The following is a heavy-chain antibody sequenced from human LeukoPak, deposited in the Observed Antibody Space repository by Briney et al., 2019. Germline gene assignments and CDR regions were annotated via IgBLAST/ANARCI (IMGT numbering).Heavy chain of an antibody. CDR3: ARLAANRYHIVY. D-gene: IGHD1-14*01. Sequence: SETLSLTCTVSGDSVSTISYNWGWIRQPPGKGLEWIGSISYSGSTYYNPSLKSRVTISVDTPKNQFSLRLRSVTAADTAVYYCARLAANRYHIVYWGQGTLVIVSS. CDR1: GDSVSTISYN. J-gene: IGHJ4*02. CDR2: ISYSGST. V-gene: IGHV4-39*01.